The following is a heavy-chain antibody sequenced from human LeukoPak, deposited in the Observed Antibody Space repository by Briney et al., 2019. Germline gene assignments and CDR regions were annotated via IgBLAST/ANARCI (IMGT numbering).Heavy chain of an antibody. V-gene: IGHV3-30-3*01. CDR1: GFTFSSYA. D-gene: IGHD4-17*01. CDR2: ISYDGSNK. CDR3: AKDRGGDYGDWNGMDV. Sequence: GRSLRLSCAASGFTFSSYAMHWVRQAPGKGLEWVAVISYDGSNKYYADSVKGRFTISRDNSKNTLYLQMNSLRAEDTAVYYCAKDRGGDYGDWNGMDVWGQGTTVTVSS. J-gene: IGHJ6*02.